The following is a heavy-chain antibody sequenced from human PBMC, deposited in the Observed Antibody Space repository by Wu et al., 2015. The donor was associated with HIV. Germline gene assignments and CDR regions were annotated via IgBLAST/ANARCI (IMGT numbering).Heavy chain of an antibody. J-gene: IGHJ6*02. CDR2: IIPIFGTA. CDR3: ASNNYGSGSYYLSYYGMDV. CDR1: GGTFSSYA. D-gene: IGHD3-10*01. V-gene: IGHV1-69*13. Sequence: QVQLVQSGAEVKKPGSSVKVSCKASGGTFSSYAISWVRQAPGQGLEWMGRIIPIFGTANYAQKFQGRVTITADESTSTAYMELSSLRSEDTAVYYCASNNYGSGSYYLSYYGMDVWGQGDHGSPSP.